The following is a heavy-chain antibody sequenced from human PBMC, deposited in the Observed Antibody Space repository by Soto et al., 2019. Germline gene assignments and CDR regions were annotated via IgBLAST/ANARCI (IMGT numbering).Heavy chain of an antibody. CDR3: ATPSSIAARPGYYYYGMDV. CDR1: GDSFTSYW. CDR2: IYPGDSDT. Sequence: PVESLKISCNGSGDSFTSYWIGWVRQMPWKGLEWMGIIYPGDSDTRYSPSFQGQVTISADKSISTAYLQWSSLKASDTAMYYCATPSSIAARPGYYYYGMDVWGQGTTVTVSS. D-gene: IGHD6-6*01. J-gene: IGHJ6*02. V-gene: IGHV5-51*01.